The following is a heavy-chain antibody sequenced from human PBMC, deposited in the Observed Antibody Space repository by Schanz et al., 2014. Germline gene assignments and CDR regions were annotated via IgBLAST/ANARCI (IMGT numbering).Heavy chain of an antibody. D-gene: IGHD1-26*01. CDR1: GASISFYD. CDR3: ARQGDVYRLDY. J-gene: IGHJ4*02. CDR2: IYHSGSP. V-gene: IGHV4-59*08. Sequence: QVQLQESGPGLVKPSETLSLTCTVSGASISFYDWNWIRQSPGKGLEWIGYIYHSGSPIYNPSLQSRFPFTKHPPKNLFSLKLDSLPAADTAMYFCARQGDVYRLDYWGQGTLVTVTS.